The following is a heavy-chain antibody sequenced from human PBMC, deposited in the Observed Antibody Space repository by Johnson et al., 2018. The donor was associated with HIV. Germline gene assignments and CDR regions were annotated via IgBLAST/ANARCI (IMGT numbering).Heavy chain of an antibody. CDR1: GFTFSSYA. D-gene: IGHD6-19*01. Sequence: QVQVVESGGGVVQPGRSLRLSCAASGFTFSSYAMHWVRQAPGTGLAWVAVISYDGSNNYYADSVKGRYTISRDNSKNTLYLQMNSLRAEDTAVYYCASRCGVGGWYSDDAFDIWGQGTLVTVSS. J-gene: IGHJ3*02. CDR2: ISYDGSNN. V-gene: IGHV3-30*04. CDR3: ASRCGVGGWYSDDAFDI.